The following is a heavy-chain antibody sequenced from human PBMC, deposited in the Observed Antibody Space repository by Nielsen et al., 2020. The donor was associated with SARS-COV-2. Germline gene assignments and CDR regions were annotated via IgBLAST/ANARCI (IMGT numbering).Heavy chain of an antibody. V-gene: IGHV1-8*01. CDR1: GYTFTSYD. Sequence: ASVKVSCKASGYTFTSYDINWVRQATGQGLEWMGWMNPNSGNTGYAQKFQGRVTMTRNTSISTAYMELSSLRSEDTAVYYCARGVYCSGGSCYYYYYMDVWGKGTTVTVSS. CDR3: ARGVYCSGGSCYYYYYMDV. J-gene: IGHJ6*03. CDR2: MNPNSGNT. D-gene: IGHD2-15*01.